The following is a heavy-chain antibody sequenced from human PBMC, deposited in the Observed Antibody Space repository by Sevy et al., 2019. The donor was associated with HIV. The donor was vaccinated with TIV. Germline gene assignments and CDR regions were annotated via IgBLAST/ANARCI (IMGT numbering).Heavy chain of an antibody. CDR3: ARLTTQPTSDLYGLDV. V-gene: IGHV1-2*02. Sequence: ASVKVSCKASGYIFSDYYIHWVRQAPGQGLAWMAWINSDSGVTNYAQRFQGEVTVTSDTSLRTAYLELTNLKSNDTAIYYCARLTTQPTSDLYGLDVWGQGTTVTVSS. CDR2: INSDSGVT. D-gene: IGHD4-17*01. J-gene: IGHJ6*02. CDR1: GYIFSDYY.